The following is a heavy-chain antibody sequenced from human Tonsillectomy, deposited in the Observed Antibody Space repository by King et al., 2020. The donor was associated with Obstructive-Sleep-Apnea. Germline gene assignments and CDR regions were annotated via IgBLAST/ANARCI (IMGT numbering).Heavy chain of an antibody. CDR1: GFTFSSYW. Sequence: QLVESGGGLVQPGGSLRLSCAASGFTFSSYWMSWVRQAPGKGLEWVANIKQDGSEKYYVDSVKGRFTISRDNAKNSLYLQMNSLRAEDTAVYYCARGPSSYYYDSSGYYPFDYWGQGNLVTVSS. CDR3: ARGPSSYYYDSSGYYPFDY. D-gene: IGHD3-22*01. V-gene: IGHV3-7*03. J-gene: IGHJ4*02. CDR2: IKQDGSEK.